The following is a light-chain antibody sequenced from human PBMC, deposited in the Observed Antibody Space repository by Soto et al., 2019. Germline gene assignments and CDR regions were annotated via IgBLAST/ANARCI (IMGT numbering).Light chain of an antibody. CDR3: KQYNSYSK. CDR2: KAS. V-gene: IGKV1-5*03. J-gene: IGKJ1*01. Sequence: DIQMTQSPSTLSASVGDIVTITCRASQSISSWLAWYQQKPGKAPKLLIYKASSLESGVPSRFSGSGSGTEFTLTISSLQPDDFATYYCKQYNSYSKFGQGTKVDIK. CDR1: QSISSW.